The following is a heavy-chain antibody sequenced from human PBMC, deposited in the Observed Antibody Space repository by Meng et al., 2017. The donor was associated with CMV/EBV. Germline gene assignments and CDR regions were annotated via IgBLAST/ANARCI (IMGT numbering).Heavy chain of an antibody. V-gene: IGHV4-39*07. J-gene: IGHJ3*02. CDR1: GGSISSSSYY. D-gene: IGHD2-2*01. CDR3: ARDYVPAASTDAFDI. Sequence: SETLSLTCTVSGGSISSSSYYWCWIRQPPGKGLEWIGSVYYSGSTYYNPSLKSRVTISVDTSKNQFSLKLSSVTAADTAVYYCARDYVPAASTDAFDIWGQGTMVTVSS. CDR2: VYYSGST.